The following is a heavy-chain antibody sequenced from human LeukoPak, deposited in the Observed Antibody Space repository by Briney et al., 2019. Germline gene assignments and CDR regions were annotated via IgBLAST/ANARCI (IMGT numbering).Heavy chain of an antibody. J-gene: IGHJ4*02. CDR2: ISGSGGST. D-gene: IGHD3-10*01. Sequence: LSGGSLRLSCAGSGFTFSSYAMSWVRQAPGKGLEWVSAISGSGGSTYYADSVKGRFTISRDNSKNTLYLQMNSLRAEDTAVSYCAKIGSGSRRLHWGQGTLVTVSS. CDR3: AKIGSGSRRLH. CDR1: GFTFSSYA. V-gene: IGHV3-23*01.